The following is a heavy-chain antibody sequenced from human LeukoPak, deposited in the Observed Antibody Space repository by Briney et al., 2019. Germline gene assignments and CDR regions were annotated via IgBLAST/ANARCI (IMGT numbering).Heavy chain of an antibody. V-gene: IGHV1-46*03. CDR1: GYTFTSYY. Sequence: ASVKVSSKASGYTFTSYYMHWVRQAPGQGLEWMGIINPSGGSTSHAQKLQGRVTMTRDTSTSTVYMELSSLRSEDTAVYYCARAHLYCTNGVCLEYFQHWGQGTLVTVSS. CDR3: ARAHLYCTNGVCLEYFQH. D-gene: IGHD2-8*01. CDR2: INPSGGST. J-gene: IGHJ1*01.